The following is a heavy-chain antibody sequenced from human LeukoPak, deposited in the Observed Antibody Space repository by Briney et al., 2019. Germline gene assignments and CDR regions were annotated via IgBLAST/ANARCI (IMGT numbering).Heavy chain of an antibody. CDR2: ISAYNGNT. CDR3: ARGLGAWLLRCAFDV. D-gene: IGHD3-22*01. V-gene: IGHV1-18*01. Sequence: ASVKVSCKASGYTFTSYGISWVRQAPGQGLEWMGWISAYNGNTNYAQKLQGRVTMTTDTSTNTAYMELRSLRSDDTAVYYCARGLGAWLLRCAFDVWGQGTMVTVSS. CDR1: GYTFTSYG. J-gene: IGHJ3*01.